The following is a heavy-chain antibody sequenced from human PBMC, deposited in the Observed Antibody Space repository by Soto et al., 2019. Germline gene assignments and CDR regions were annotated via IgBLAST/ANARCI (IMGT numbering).Heavy chain of an antibody. CDR2: IYNTGST. Sequence: QLQLQESGPGLVKPSETLSLTCTVSGGAINSGTYYWGWLRQPPGKGLEWIGSIYNTGSTYYSPSLMSRVTVSTDTPNNRFSLRLSSVTAADPAVYYCVKHGFQIHMDVWGRGTLVTVSS. CDR3: VKHGFQIHMDV. D-gene: IGHD3-10*01. V-gene: IGHV4-39*01. CDR1: GGAINSGTYY. J-gene: IGHJ6*03.